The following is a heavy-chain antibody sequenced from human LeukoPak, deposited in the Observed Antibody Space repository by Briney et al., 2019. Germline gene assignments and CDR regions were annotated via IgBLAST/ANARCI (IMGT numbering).Heavy chain of an antibody. CDR2: ISSDGSNK. CDR3: AKGKWGDYYPHDAFDI. J-gene: IGHJ3*02. Sequence: GRSLRLSSAASGFTFSKYGVYWVRQAPGKGLEWVAVISSDGSNKYYEDSVKGRFTISRDNSKNTLNMQMNSLRVEDTAVYFCAKGKWGDYYPHDAFDIWGQGTMVTVSS. CDR1: GFTFSKYG. D-gene: IGHD3-10*01. V-gene: IGHV3-30*18.